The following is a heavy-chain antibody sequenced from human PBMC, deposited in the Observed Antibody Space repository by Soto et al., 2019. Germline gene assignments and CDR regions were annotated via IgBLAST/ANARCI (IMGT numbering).Heavy chain of an antibody. Sequence: QVQLVQSGAEVKKPGSSVKVSCKASGGTFSSYTISWVRQAPGQGLEWMGRIIPLLGIANYAQKFQGRVTITADKSTSTAYMELSSLRSEDTAVYYCARDRSVIDYYYYGMDVWGQGTTVTVCS. V-gene: IGHV1-69*08. CDR1: GGTFSSYT. CDR2: IIPLLGIA. J-gene: IGHJ6*02. D-gene: IGHD3-10*01. CDR3: ARDRSVIDYYYYGMDV.